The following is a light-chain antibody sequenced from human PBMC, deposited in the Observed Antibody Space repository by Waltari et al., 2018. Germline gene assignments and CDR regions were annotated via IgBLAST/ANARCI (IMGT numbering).Light chain of an antibody. V-gene: IGLV2-14*01. CDR2: DVT. CDR1: NSDVVGYNY. J-gene: IGLJ2*01. Sequence: QSVLTQPASVSGSPGQSITISCTGTNSDVVGYNYVSWYQQYPGKAPRLMIYDVTKRPSGVSNRFSGSKSGNTASLTISGLQAEDEADYYCSSYTSSGTLRIFGGGTKVTAL. CDR3: SSYTSSGTLRI.